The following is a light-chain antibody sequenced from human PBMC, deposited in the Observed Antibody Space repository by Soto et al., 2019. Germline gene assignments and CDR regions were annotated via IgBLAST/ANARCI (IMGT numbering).Light chain of an antibody. CDR1: SSNIGNNY. J-gene: IGLJ3*02. CDR3: GTWDSSLSLWV. Sequence: QSVLTQPPSVSAAPGQKVTISCSGSSSNIGNNYVSWYQQLPGTAPKLLIYDTNKRPSGIPDRFSGSKSGTSATLGITGLQTGDEADYYCGTWDSSLSLWVFGGGTQLTVL. V-gene: IGLV1-51*01. CDR2: DTN.